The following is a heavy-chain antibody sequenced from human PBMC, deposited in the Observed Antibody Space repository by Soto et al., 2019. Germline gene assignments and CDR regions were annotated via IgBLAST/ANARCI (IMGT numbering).Heavy chain of an antibody. Sequence: HGGSLRLACVASGFTLSSYSMNWVRQAPGKGLEWVSFIGGSTSTVHYADSVRGRFTISRDNAKNSLYLQMNSLRDEDTAVYYCARGHDYGDYDRGAIDCWGQGTLVTVSS. D-gene: IGHD4-17*01. J-gene: IGHJ4*02. CDR1: GFTLSSYS. CDR3: ARGHDYGDYDRGAIDC. CDR2: IGGSTSTV. V-gene: IGHV3-48*02.